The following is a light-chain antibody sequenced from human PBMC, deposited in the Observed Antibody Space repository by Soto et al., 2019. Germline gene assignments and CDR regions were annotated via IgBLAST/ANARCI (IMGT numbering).Light chain of an antibody. CDR1: QAVPNN. V-gene: IGKV1-9*01. Sequence: EIHLTQSPSFLSASVGDRVTITCRPSQAVPNNMAWYQQKPGKAPKLLIYDASSLESGVPSRFSGSGSGTEFTLTISSLQPDDFVTYYSQEYDIHPWPFAQGSKVDIK. CDR2: DAS. CDR3: QEYDIHPWP. J-gene: IGKJ1*01.